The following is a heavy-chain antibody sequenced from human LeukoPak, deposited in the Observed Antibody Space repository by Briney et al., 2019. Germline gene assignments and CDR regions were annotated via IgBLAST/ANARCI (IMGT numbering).Heavy chain of an antibody. D-gene: IGHD1-14*01. CDR1: GYTLSGSY. J-gene: IGHJ4*02. CDR3: TTYISGHY. V-gene: IGHV3-73*01. Sequence: GGSLRLSCAASGYTLSGSYIHWVRQASGKGLDWVGRISTKPNNYATAYAASVKGRFTLSRDDSENTAYLQLNGLKTEDTAVYICTTYISGHYWGQGTLVTVSS. CDR2: ISTKPNNYAT.